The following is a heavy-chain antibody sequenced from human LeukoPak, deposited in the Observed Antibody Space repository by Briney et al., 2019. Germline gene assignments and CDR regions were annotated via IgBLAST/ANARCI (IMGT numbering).Heavy chain of an antibody. CDR2: VSYTGST. CDR3: ARQLAVAARLGLFDP. J-gene: IGHJ5*02. CDR1: GGSISSSSYY. V-gene: IGHV4-39*01. Sequence: PSETLSLTCTVSGGSISSSSYYWGWVPQPPGKGLEWIGTVSYTGSTHYRPSLTSRPTISVDTSNYHFSLKLTSVTAADTAVYYCARQLAVAARLGLFDPWGEGTLVSVS. D-gene: IGHD6-6*01.